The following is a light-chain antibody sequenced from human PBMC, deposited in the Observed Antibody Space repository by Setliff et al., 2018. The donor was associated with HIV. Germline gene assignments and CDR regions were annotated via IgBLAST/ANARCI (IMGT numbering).Light chain of an antibody. V-gene: IGLV1-44*01. CDR2: SDN. CDR3: ATWDDSLNGVV. CDR1: RSNIGDNI. J-gene: IGLJ3*02. Sequence: QSVLTQPPSASGTPGQRVTISCSGSRSNIGDNIVNWYQQLPGTAPKLLIHSDNQRPSGVPDRFAGSRSDTSASLAISGLQSQDEADYYCATWDDSLNGVVFGGGTK.